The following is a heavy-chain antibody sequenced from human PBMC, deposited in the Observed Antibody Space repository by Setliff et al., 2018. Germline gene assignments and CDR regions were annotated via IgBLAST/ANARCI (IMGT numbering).Heavy chain of an antibody. Sequence: PSETLSLTCTVSGGSISSYYWSWIRQPPGKGLEWIGSINYSGSTYYNPSLKSRVTISVETSKNQFSLKLSSVTAADTAVYYCARAAGYSSSWYHYYYGMDVWGQGTTVTVS. V-gene: IGHV4-59*05. J-gene: IGHJ6*02. CDR1: GGSISSYY. D-gene: IGHD6-13*01. CDR2: INYSGST. CDR3: ARAAGYSSSWYHYYYGMDV.